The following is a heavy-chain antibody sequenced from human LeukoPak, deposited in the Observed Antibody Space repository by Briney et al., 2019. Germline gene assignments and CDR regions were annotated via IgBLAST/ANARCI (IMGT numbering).Heavy chain of an antibody. V-gene: IGHV4-38-2*02. Sequence: SETLSLTCSVSDYYLSSGYCWGWIRQPPGTGLDWIGKIYHTGNTYYNSSLKSRVTISVDTFNNQFSLRLRSMTAADTAIYYCARLSLGHDPYYVDFWGQGTVVTVSS. CDR3: ARLSLGHDPYYVDF. J-gene: IGHJ4*02. CDR1: DYYLSSGYC. D-gene: IGHD1-1*01. CDR2: IYHTGNT.